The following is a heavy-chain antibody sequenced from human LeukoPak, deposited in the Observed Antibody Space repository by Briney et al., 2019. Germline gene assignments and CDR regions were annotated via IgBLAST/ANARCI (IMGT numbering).Heavy chain of an antibody. V-gene: IGHV4-4*07. D-gene: IGHD3-22*01. Sequence: SETLSLTCTVSGGSISSDYWSWIRQPAGKGLEWIGRVYTSGSTDYNPSLKSRVTMSVDKSKNQFSLRLRSVTAADTAVYYCARGQHDPHYYDSSGYPPPWGQGTLVTVSS. CDR1: GGSISSDY. CDR3: ARGQHDPHYYDSSGYPPP. CDR2: VYTSGST. J-gene: IGHJ5*02.